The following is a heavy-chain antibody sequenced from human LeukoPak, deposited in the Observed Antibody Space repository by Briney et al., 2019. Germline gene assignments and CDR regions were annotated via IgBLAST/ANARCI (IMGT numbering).Heavy chain of an antibody. Sequence: PGGSLRLSCAASGFTFSSYAMSWVRQAPGKGLEWVSAISGSGGSTYYADSVKGRFTISRDNSKNTLYLQMNSLRAEDTAVYYCAKGMTTVTTLYYFDYWGQGTLVTVFS. J-gene: IGHJ4*02. D-gene: IGHD4-17*01. CDR1: GFTFSSYA. CDR3: AKGMTTVTTLYYFDY. CDR2: ISGSGGST. V-gene: IGHV3-23*01.